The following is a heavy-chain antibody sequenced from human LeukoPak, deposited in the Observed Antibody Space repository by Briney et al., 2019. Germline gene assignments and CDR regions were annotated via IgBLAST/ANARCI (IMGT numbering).Heavy chain of an antibody. Sequence: SGGSLRLSCAASGFTFSSYAMSWVRQAPGKGLEWVAVIWSDGSNNDYADSVKGRFTISRDNSKDTPYLQMNSLRAEDTAVYYCARDLRKGRYFDYWGQGTLVTFSS. J-gene: IGHJ4*02. V-gene: IGHV3-33*08. CDR3: ARDLRKGRYFDY. CDR2: IWSDGSNN. CDR1: GFTFSSYA.